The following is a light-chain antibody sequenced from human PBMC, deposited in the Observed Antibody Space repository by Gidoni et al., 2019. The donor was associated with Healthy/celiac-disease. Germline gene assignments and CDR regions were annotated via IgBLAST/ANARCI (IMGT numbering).Light chain of an antibody. CDR1: NIGSKS. V-gene: IGLV3-21*03. Sequence: SYVLTQPPSVSVAPGKTARITCGGNNIGSKSVHWYQQKTGQAPVLVVYDDRDRPSGIPERFSGSNSGNTATLTISRVEAGDEPDYYCQVWDSSSDHVVFGGGTKLTVL. CDR3: QVWDSSSDHVV. J-gene: IGLJ2*01. CDR2: DDR.